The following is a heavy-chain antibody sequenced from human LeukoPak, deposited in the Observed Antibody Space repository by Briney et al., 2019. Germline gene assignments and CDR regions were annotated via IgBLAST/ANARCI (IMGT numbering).Heavy chain of an antibody. D-gene: IGHD3-10*01. V-gene: IGHV3-23*01. CDR2: ISGSGGST. CDR1: GFTFSIYA. Sequence: PGESLRLSCAASGFTFSIYAMSWVRQAPGKGLEWVSGISGSGGSTYYADSVKGRFTISRDNAKNTLYMQMSSLRAEDTAVYYCAKGRDGGYWSQGTLVTVSS. CDR3: AKGRDGGY. J-gene: IGHJ4*02.